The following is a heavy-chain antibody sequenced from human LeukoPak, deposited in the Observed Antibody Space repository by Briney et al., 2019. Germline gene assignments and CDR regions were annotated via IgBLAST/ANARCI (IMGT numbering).Heavy chain of an antibody. CDR3: ARDRVTGYAFDI. V-gene: IGHV4-4*09. CDR2: IYTSVST. D-gene: IGHD2-21*02. J-gene: IGHJ3*02. Sequence: SETLSLTCTVSGGSISSYYWSWIRQPPGKGLEWIGYIYTSVSTNYNPSLKSRVTISVDTSKNQFSLKLSSVTAADTAVYYCARDRVTGYAFDIWGQGTMVTVSS. CDR1: GGSISSYY.